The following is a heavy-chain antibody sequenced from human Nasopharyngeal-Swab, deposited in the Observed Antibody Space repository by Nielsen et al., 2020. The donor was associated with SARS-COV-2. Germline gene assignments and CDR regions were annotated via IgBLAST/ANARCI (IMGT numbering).Heavy chain of an antibody. Sequence: SETLSLTCTVSGGSISSSSYYWGWIRQPPGKGLEWIGSIYYSGSTYYNPSLKSRATISVDTSKNQFSLKLNSVTAADTAVYYCVGSSWYGDYYYYYGMDVWGQGTTVTVSS. CDR2: IYYSGST. V-gene: IGHV4-39*07. CDR1: GGSISSSSYY. D-gene: IGHD6-13*01. CDR3: VGSSWYGDYYYYYGMDV. J-gene: IGHJ6*02.